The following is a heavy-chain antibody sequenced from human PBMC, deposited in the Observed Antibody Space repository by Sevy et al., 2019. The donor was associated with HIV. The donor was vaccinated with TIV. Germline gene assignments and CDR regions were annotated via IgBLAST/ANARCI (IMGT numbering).Heavy chain of an antibody. D-gene: IGHD2-2*01. CDR3: ARHCRGTSCSHAFDI. Sequence: SETLSLTCAVYGGSFSGYYWSWIRQPPGKGLEWIGEINHSGSTNYNPSLKSRVTISVDTSKNQFSLKLSSVTAADTAVYYCARHCRGTSCSHAFDIWGQGTMVTVSS. CDR1: GGSFSGYY. CDR2: INHSGST. V-gene: IGHV4-34*01. J-gene: IGHJ3*02.